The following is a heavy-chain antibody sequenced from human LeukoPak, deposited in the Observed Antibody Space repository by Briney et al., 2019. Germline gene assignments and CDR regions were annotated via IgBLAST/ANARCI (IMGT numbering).Heavy chain of an antibody. CDR3: ASPPHFDY. Sequence: EASVKVSCKASGGTFSSYAITWVRQAPGQGLEWMGRIIPIGDIPNYAQKFQGRITITADKRTSTVYMELSSLRSEDTAVYYCASPPHFDYWGQGTLVTVFS. J-gene: IGHJ4*02. V-gene: IGHV1-69*04. CDR1: GGTFSSYA. CDR2: IIPIGDIP.